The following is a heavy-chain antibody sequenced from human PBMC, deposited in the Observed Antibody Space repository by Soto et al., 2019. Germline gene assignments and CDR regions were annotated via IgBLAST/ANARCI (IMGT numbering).Heavy chain of an antibody. Sequence: AEPRAGTETVSGGSMSNYYWSWIRQPPGKGLEWIDYIFYSGSTNYNSSLKSRVTISGDTSENQLSLKLSSVTAGDTAMYYCAREGGGSSSYFEFGYWGPRTLVPV. D-gene: IGHD3-22*01. CDR1: GGSMSNYY. J-gene: IGHJ4*01. V-gene: IGHV4-59*12. CDR2: IFYSGST. CDR3: AREGGGSSSYFEFGY.